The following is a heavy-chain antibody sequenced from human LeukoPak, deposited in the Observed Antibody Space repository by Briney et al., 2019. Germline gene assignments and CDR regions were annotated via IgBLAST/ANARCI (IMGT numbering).Heavy chain of an antibody. CDR1: GFSFNDYG. V-gene: IGHV3-48*02. CDR3: AREDSGYDMIDY. CDR2: ISSGSSTI. D-gene: IGHD5-12*01. J-gene: IGHJ4*02. Sequence: GGSQRLSCAASGFSFNDYGMNWVRQAPGKGLEWVSYISSGSSTIYYADSMKGRFTISRDNAKNSLYLQMNSLRDEDTAVYFCAREDSGYDMIDYWGQGTLVTVSS.